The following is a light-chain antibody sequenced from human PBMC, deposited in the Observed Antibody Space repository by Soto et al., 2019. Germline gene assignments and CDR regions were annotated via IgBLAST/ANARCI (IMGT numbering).Light chain of an antibody. Sequence: ETVLTQSPSTLSLSPGERATLSCRASQTFSSGYLAWYQQKPGQAPRLLIYGASRRATGIADRFSGSGSGTEYTLNISRLEPEDSAVYYCQEYGSSRPWTFGQGTKVDIK. J-gene: IGKJ2*02. CDR2: GAS. CDR1: QTFSSGY. V-gene: IGKV3-20*01. CDR3: QEYGSSRPWT.